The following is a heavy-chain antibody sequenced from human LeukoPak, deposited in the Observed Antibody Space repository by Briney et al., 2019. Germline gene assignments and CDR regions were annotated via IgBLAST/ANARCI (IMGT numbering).Heavy chain of an antibody. D-gene: IGHD2-2*01. J-gene: IGHJ4*02. V-gene: IGHV3-21*01. CDR2: ISSSSSYT. CDR1: GFTFSSYT. Sequence: PGGSLTLSCAGSGFTFSSYTMSWVRQAPGKGLEWISSISSSSSYTYYADLAKGRFTISRDNTKRSLVLQMNSLRAEDTAVYYCVRAHGTYAPLGYWGQGILVTVSS. CDR3: VRAHGTYAPLGY.